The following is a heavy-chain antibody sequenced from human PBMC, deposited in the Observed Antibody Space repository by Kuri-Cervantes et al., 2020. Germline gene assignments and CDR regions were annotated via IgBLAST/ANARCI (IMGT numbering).Heavy chain of an antibody. Sequence: GSLRLSCTVSGGSISSSSYYWGWIRQPPGKGLEWIGSIYYSGSTYYNPSLKSRVTISVDTSKNQFSLKLSSVTAADTAVYYCASSYHRGWLDFDYWGQGTLVTVSS. CDR1: GGSISSSSYY. D-gene: IGHD6-19*01. CDR2: IYYSGST. J-gene: IGHJ4*02. V-gene: IGHV4-39*07. CDR3: ASSYHRGWLDFDY.